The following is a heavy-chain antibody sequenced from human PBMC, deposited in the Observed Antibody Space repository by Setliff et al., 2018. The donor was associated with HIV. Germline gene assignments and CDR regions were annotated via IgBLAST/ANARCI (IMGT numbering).Heavy chain of an antibody. CDR1: GYTFTSDY. V-gene: IGHV1-46*01. CDR3: AKDTPGPAINSGRIKNWFDP. Sequence: ASVKVSCKASGYTFTSDYIHWVRQAPGQGLEWMGIINPAGNPTGYAQRFQGRLTMTRDTSTNTVYMELSSLRSEDTAVYYCAKDTPGPAINSGRIKNWFDPWGEGTLVTVSS. D-gene: IGHD6-19*01. J-gene: IGHJ5*02. CDR2: INPAGNPT.